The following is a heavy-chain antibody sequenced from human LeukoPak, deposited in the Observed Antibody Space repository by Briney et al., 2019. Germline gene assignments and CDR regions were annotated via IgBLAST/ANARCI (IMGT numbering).Heavy chain of an antibody. CDR1: GYTLTELS. D-gene: IGHD3/OR15-3a*01. Sequence: ASVKVSCKVSGYTLTELSMHWVRQAPGKGLEWMGGFDPEDGETIYAQKFQGRVTMTEDTSTDTAYMELCSLRSEDTAVYYCATTSGLDYYYYYGMDVWGQGTTVTVSS. CDR2: FDPEDGET. V-gene: IGHV1-24*01. CDR3: ATTSGLDYYYYYGMDV. J-gene: IGHJ6*02.